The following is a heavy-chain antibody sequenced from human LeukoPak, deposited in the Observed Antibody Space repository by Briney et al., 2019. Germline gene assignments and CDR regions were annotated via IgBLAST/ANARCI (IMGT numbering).Heavy chain of an antibody. J-gene: IGHJ4*02. Sequence: PSETLSLTCTVSGGSISSYYWSWIRQPPGKGLEWIGYIYYSGSTNYNPSLKSRVTISVDTSKNQSSLKLSSVTAADTAVYYCARHRHGSYSGGFVDYWGQGTLVTVSS. V-gene: IGHV4-59*08. CDR1: GGSISSYY. D-gene: IGHD1-26*01. CDR3: ARHRHGSYSGGFVDY. CDR2: IYYSGST.